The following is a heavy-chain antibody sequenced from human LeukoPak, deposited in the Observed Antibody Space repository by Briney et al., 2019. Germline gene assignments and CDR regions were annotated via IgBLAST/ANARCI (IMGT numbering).Heavy chain of an antibody. D-gene: IGHD2-15*01. Sequence: SGPTLVNPTQTLTLTCTFSGFSLRTSGMRVSWIRQPPGKALEWLARIDCDDDTFYSTSLKPRLTNSKDTPKNQVVLTMTNLDPVDTAAHYCARHSEARGAYLGYWGQGTLVTVSS. J-gene: IGHJ4*02. CDR2: IDCDDDT. CDR1: GFSLRTSGMR. CDR3: ARHSEARGAYLGY. V-gene: IGHV2-70*04.